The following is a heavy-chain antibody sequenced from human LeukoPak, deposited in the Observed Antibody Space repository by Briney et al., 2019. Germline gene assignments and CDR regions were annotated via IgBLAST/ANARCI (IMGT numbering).Heavy chain of an antibody. CDR1: GFTFNNYA. Sequence: PGGSLRLSCAASGFTFNNYAMSWVRQGPGKCLEWVSAISGSGGSTYYADFVKGRCTISRDTSKNTLYLQMNSLRVEDTAIYYCAKAGICSETSCLHGLYDYWGQGTLVTVFS. D-gene: IGHD2-2*01. V-gene: IGHV3-23*01. CDR3: AKAGICSETSCLHGLYDY. CDR2: ISGSGGST. J-gene: IGHJ4*02.